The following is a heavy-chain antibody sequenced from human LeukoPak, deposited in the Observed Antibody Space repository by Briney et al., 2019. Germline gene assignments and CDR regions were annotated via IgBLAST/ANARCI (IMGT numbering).Heavy chain of an antibody. CDR2: INPSGGST. V-gene: IGHV1-46*01. Sequence: ASVKVSCKASGYTFTGYYMHWVRQAPGQGLEWMGMINPSGGSTTYAQKFQGRVTMTRDTSTTTFYMELSSLRSEDTAVYYCARDLTAVRGVIWGQGTLSPPPQ. CDR3: ARDLTAVRGVI. CDR1: GYTFTGYY. D-gene: IGHD3-10*01. J-gene: IGHJ4*02.